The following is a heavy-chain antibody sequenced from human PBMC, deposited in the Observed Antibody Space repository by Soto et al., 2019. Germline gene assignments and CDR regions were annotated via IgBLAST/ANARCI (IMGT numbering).Heavy chain of an antibody. CDR3: ARDLGRWFGELDV. D-gene: IGHD3-10*01. CDR1: GVTFSSYG. Sequence: QVQLVESGGGVVQPGRSLRLSCAASGVTFSSYGMHWVRHAPGKGLEWVAVISYDGSNKYYADSVKGRFTISRDNSKHTLYLQMNSRRAEDTAVYYCARDLGRWFGELDVWGQWTTVTVSS. J-gene: IGHJ6*02. CDR2: ISYDGSNK. V-gene: IGHV3-30*03.